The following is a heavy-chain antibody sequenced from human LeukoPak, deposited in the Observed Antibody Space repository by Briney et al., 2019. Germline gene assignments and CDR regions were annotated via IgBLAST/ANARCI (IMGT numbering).Heavy chain of an antibody. V-gene: IGHV4-59*08. CDR3: ARRVAVTARYYFDF. CDR1: GGSIGTYY. J-gene: IGHJ4*02. CDR2: VYYNGNT. Sequence: SETLSLTCTVSGGSIGTYYWSWIRQPPGEGLEWIGYVYYNGNTNYNLSLKSRVTISVDTSKNQFSLKLNSVTAADTAVYFCARRVAVTARYYFDFWGQGTLVTVSS. D-gene: IGHD6-19*01.